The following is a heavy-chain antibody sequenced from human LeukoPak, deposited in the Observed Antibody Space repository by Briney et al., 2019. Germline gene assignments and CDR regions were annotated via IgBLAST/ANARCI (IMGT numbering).Heavy chain of an antibody. D-gene: IGHD3-10*01. V-gene: IGHV3-30*18. J-gene: IGHJ5*02. CDR2: ISYDGSNK. Sequence: PGGSLRLSCAASGFTFSSYGMHWVRQAPGKGLEWVAVISYDGSNKYYADSVKGRFTISRDNSKNTLYLQMNSLRAEDTAVYYCAKDRFGELFGPFDPWGQGTLVTVSS. CDR3: AKDRFGELFGPFDP. CDR1: GFTFSSYG.